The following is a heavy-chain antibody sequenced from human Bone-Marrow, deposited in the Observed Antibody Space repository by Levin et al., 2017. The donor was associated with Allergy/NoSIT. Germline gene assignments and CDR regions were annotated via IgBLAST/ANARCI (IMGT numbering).Heavy chain of an antibody. CDR2: IYSSGTT. CDR3: ARWADCGGDCYFLDY. V-gene: IGHV4-59*01. D-gene: IGHD2-21*01. Sequence: NASETLSLTCSVSGGSIRNYYWSWIRQPPGKGLEWIGQIYSSGTTDYNPSLKSRVTISVDTSKNQFSVKLSSVTAADTAVYFCARWADCGGDCYFLDYWGQGTLATVSS. CDR1: GGSIRNYY. J-gene: IGHJ4*02.